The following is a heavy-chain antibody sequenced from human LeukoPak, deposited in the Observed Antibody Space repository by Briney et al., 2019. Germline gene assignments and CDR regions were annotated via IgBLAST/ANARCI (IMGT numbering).Heavy chain of an antibody. CDR1: GYTFTSYY. D-gene: IGHD3-22*01. Sequence: PGASVKVSCKASGYTFTSYYMHRVRQAPGQGLEWMGIINPSGGSTSYAQKFQGRVTMTRDTSTSTVYMELSSLRSEDTAVYHCAKGSYYYDSADYFDYWGQGTLVTVSS. V-gene: IGHV1-46*01. CDR3: AKGSYYYDSADYFDY. CDR2: INPSGGST. J-gene: IGHJ4*02.